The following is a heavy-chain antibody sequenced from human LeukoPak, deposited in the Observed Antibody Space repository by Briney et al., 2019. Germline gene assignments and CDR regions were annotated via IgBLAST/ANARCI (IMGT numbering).Heavy chain of an antibody. CDR1: GFTFSSYA. V-gene: IGHV3-23*01. CDR3: AKGWSYDFWNGYPSFDYYG. CDR2: ISGSGGST. J-gene: IGHJ6*01. Sequence: GGSLRLSCAASGFTFSSYAMSWVRQAPGKGLEWVSAISGSGGSTYYADSVKGRFTISRDNSKNTLYLQMNSLRAEDTAVYYCAKGWSYDFWNGYPSFDYYGRGHVITV. D-gene: IGHD3-3*01.